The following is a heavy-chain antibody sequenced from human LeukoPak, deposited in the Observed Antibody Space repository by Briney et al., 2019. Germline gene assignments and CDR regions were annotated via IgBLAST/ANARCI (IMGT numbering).Heavy chain of an antibody. CDR1: GFTFSAYW. CDR3: VSGGHVDF. J-gene: IGHJ4*02. V-gene: IGHV3-7*01. Sequence: PGGSLRLSCAASGFTFSAYWMTWVRQSPGKGLEWVANMSPDGSEENYVDSVKGRFTISRDNAKGSLYLHMNSLRAEDTAVYYCVSGGHVDFFGQGTLVSVSS. CDR2: MSPDGSEE. D-gene: IGHD3-10*01.